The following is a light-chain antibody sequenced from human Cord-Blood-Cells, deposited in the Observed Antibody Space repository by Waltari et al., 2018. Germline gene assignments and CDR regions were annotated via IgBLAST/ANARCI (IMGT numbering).Light chain of an antibody. Sequence: EIVMTQSPATLSVSPGERATLSCRARQSVSSNLAWYQQKPGQAPRLLIYGASTRATGIPARFSGSGSGTVFTLTISSLQSEDFAVYYCQQYNNWPFTFGPGTKVDIK. CDR1: QSVSSN. CDR2: GAS. J-gene: IGKJ3*01. CDR3: QQYNNWPFT. V-gene: IGKV3-15*01.